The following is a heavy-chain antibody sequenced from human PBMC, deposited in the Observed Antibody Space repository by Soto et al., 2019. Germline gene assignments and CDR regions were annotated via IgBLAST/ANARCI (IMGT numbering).Heavy chain of an antibody. D-gene: IGHD3-16*01. V-gene: IGHV6-1*01. Sequence: SQTLSLTSAISGDSVSSNSSAWNWIRQSPSRGLEWVGRTYYRSKWYNDYAVSVKSRITINPDTSKNQVSLQLNSVTPEDTAVYYCARGRPVVAPIWGGDYGMVVWGQGTTVNVSS. CDR3: ARGRPVVAPIWGGDYGMVV. CDR2: TYYRSKWYN. J-gene: IGHJ6*02. CDR1: GDSVSSNSSA.